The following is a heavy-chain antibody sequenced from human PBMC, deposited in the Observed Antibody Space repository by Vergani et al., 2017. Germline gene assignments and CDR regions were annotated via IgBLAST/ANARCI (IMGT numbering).Heavy chain of an antibody. CDR2: IHTGGST. V-gene: IGHV4-61*02. Sequence: QVKLQESGPGLLKPSQTLSLTCTVSGESIRSGSHYWSWIRQPAGKGPEWIGHIHTGGSTDLNPSFKSRVSISVDTSKSQFSLKLSSVTAADTAVYYCARDGSIAAPSVWGQGTLVTVSS. CDR3: ARDGSIAAPSV. J-gene: IGHJ4*02. D-gene: IGHD6-6*01. CDR1: GESIRSGSHY.